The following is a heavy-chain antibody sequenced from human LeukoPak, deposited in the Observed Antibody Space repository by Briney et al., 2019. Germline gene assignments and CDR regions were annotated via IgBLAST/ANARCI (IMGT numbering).Heavy chain of an antibody. D-gene: IGHD3-10*01. J-gene: IGHJ4*02. Sequence: SETLSLTCTVSGGTISSYYWNWIRQPPGRGLEWIGHIYYTGSTSYNPSLKSRVTLSVDTSKNQFSLKLTSVTAADTAVYYCARYLSSGLDYWGQGTWLTVSS. CDR3: ARYLSSGLDY. CDR1: GGTISSYY. CDR2: IYYTGST. V-gene: IGHV4-59*01.